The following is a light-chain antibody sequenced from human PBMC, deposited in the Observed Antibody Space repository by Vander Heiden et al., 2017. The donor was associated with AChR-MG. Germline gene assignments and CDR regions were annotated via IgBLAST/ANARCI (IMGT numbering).Light chain of an antibody. Sequence: QAALTQPPSASGSPGQSVTISCTGTRRDVGGYNYVSWYQQHPGKAPKLMIYEVSKRPSGVPDRFSGSKSGNTASLTVSGLQAEDEADYYGSSYAGSNNLVFGGGTKLTVL. V-gene: IGLV2-8*01. CDR3: SSYAGSNNLV. CDR2: EVS. CDR1: RRDVGGYNY. J-gene: IGLJ2*01.